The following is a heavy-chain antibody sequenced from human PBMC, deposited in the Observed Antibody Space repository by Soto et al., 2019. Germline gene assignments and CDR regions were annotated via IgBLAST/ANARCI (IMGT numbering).Heavy chain of an antibody. J-gene: IGHJ4*02. CDR2: IYQSGST. CDR1: GGAISSSKW. Sequence: PSETLSLTCAVSGGAISSSKWWSWVRQPPGKGLEWIGEIYQSGSTNYNPSLKSRVTISVDTSKNQFSLKLSSVTAADTAVYYCARGYGRNFDYWGQGTLVTVSS. D-gene: IGHD5-18*01. CDR3: ARGYGRNFDY. V-gene: IGHV4-4*02.